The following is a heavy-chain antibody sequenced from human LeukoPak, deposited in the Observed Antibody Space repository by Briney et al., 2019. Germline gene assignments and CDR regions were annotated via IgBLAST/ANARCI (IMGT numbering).Heavy chain of an antibody. CDR3: ARDLVSGYDWRRFDN. D-gene: IGHD5-12*01. J-gene: IGHJ4*02. CDR2: IYRARST. V-gene: IGHV3-66*01. CDR1: GFTVSSNY. Sequence: GGSLRVSYAASGFTVSSNYMSWIRQAPGKGLEWVSVIYRARSTYYVDSVKGRFTISSDNSNNKLYLQMNSLRAEDTAVYYWARDLVSGYDWRRFDNWGQGTLVTVSS.